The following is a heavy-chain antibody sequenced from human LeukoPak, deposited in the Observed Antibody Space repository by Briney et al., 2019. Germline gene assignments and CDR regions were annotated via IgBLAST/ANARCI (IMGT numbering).Heavy chain of an antibody. CDR2: IYHSGST. Sequence: SETLSLTCAVSGGSISSSNWWSWVRQPPGKGLEWIGEIYHSGSTNYNPSLKSRATISVDKSKNQFSLKLSSVTAADTAVYYCVTSGGSRFWFDPWGQGTLVTVSS. V-gene: IGHV4-4*02. D-gene: IGHD2-15*01. CDR3: VTSGGSRFWFDP. CDR1: GGSISSSNW. J-gene: IGHJ5*02.